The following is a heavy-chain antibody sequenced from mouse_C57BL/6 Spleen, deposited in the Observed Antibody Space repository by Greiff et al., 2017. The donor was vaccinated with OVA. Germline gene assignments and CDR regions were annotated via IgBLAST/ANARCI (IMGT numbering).Heavy chain of an antibody. J-gene: IGHJ3*01. CDR3: ARDGYYDYDGGFAY. CDR1: GFTFSDYY. D-gene: IGHD2-4*01. Sequence: DVKLVESEGGLVQPGSSMKLSCTASGFTFSDYYMAWVRQVPEKGLEWVANINYDGSSTYYLDSLKSRFIISRDNAKNILYLQMSSLKSEDTATYYCARDGYYDYDGGFAYWGQGTLVTVSA. CDR2: INYDGSST. V-gene: IGHV5-16*01.